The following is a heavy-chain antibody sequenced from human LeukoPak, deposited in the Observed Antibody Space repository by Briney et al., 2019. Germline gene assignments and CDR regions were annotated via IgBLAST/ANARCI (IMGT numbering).Heavy chain of an antibody. J-gene: IGHJ4*02. V-gene: IGHV1-18*01. D-gene: IGHD3-10*01. Sequence: ASVKVSCKASGYTFTSYGITWVRQAPGQGLEWMGWISGYNGNTNYAQKFQGRVTMTTDTSPSTVYMELRSLRSDDTAVYYCARDDNYGSGQPDDWGQGTLVTVSS. CDR2: ISGYNGNT. CDR1: GYTFTSYG. CDR3: ARDDNYGSGQPDD.